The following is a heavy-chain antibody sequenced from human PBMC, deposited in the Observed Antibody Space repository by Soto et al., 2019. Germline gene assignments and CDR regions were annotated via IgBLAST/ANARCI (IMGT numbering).Heavy chain of an antibody. Sequence: SETLSLTCTVSGGSIDSYYWTWIRQPPGKGLEWIGYVYYTGTTTYSPSLKSRVTISVDTSMNQISLKLSSVTAADTAFYYCARLGGYYQSLDTWGQGALVTVSS. CDR3: ARLGGYYQSLDT. CDR2: VYYTGTT. D-gene: IGHD3-22*01. J-gene: IGHJ5*02. CDR1: GGSIDSYY. V-gene: IGHV4-59*08.